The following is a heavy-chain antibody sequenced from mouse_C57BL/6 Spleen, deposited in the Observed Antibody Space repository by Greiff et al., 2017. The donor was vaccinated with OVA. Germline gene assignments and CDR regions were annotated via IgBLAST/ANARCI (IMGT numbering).Heavy chain of an antibody. CDR1: GYTFTDYY. D-gene: IGHD2-1*01. CDR2: INPNNGGT. Sequence: EVQLQQSGPELVKPGASVKISCKASGYTFTDYYMNWVKQSHGKSLEWIGDINPNNGGTSYNQKFKGKATLTVDKSSSTAYMELRSQTSEDSAVYYCARSGDGNSWFAYWGQGTLVTVSA. V-gene: IGHV1-26*01. J-gene: IGHJ3*01. CDR3: ARSGDGNSWFAY.